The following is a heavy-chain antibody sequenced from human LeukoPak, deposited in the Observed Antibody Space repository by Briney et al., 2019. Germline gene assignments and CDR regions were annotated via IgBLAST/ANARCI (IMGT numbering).Heavy chain of an antibody. CDR2: ISSSGSTI. D-gene: IGHD6-13*01. CDR1: GFTFSSYE. Sequence: PGGSLRLSCAASGFTFSSYEMNWVRQAPGKGLEWVSYISSSGSTIYYADSVKGRFTISRDNAKNSLYLQMNSLRAEDTAVYYCARAGAAAAPFDYWGQGTLVAVSS. V-gene: IGHV3-48*03. J-gene: IGHJ4*02. CDR3: ARAGAAAAPFDY.